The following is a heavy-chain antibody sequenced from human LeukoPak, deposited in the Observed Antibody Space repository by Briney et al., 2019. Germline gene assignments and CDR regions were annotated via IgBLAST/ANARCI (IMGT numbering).Heavy chain of an antibody. V-gene: IGHV3-30*04. CDR1: GFTFSSYA. CDR2: ISYDGSNK. CDR3: AKGGNVVVAATDFFDY. Sequence: GRSLRLSCAASGFTFSSYAMHWVRQAPGKGLEWVAVISYDGSNKYYADSVKGRFTISRDNSKNTLYLQMNSLRAEDTAVYYCAKGGNVVVAATDFFDYWGQGTLVTVSS. D-gene: IGHD2-15*01. J-gene: IGHJ4*02.